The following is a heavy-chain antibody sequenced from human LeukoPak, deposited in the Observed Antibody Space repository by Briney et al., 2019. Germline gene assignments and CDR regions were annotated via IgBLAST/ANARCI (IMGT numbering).Heavy chain of an antibody. CDR3: ARPTETYYYDSSGSAPFDY. V-gene: IGHV1-69*13. CDR1: GGTFSSYA. Sequence: HRASVTVSCKASGGTFSSYAISWVRQAPGQGLEWMGGIIPIFGTANYAQKFQGRVTITADESTSTAYMELSSLRSDDTAVYYCARPTETYYYDSSGSAPFDYWGQGTLVTVSS. CDR2: IIPIFGTA. D-gene: IGHD3-22*01. J-gene: IGHJ4*02.